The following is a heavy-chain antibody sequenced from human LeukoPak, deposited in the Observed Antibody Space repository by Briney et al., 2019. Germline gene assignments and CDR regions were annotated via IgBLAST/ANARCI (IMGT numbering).Heavy chain of an antibody. CDR2: ISWNSGSI. Sequence: GRSLRLSCAASGFTFDDYAMQWVRQAPGKGLEWVSGISWNSGSIGYADSVKGRFTISRDNAKNSLYLQMNSLRAEDTALYYCAKEAAAGYFDYWGQGTLVTVSS. CDR3: AKEAAAGYFDY. J-gene: IGHJ4*02. V-gene: IGHV3-9*01. D-gene: IGHD6-13*01. CDR1: GFTFDDYA.